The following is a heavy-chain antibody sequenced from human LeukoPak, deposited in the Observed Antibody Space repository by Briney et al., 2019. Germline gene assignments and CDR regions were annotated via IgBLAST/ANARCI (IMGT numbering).Heavy chain of an antibody. CDR1: GFTFSNAW. V-gene: IGHV3-15*01. Sequence: GGSLRLSCAASGFTFSNAWMNWVRQAPGKGLEWVGRIKSKPDGGTTDYAAPVKGRFTISRDDSKHTLYLQVNSLKTEDTAVYYCTTGSWGSFSYWGQGTLVTVSS. J-gene: IGHJ4*02. CDR3: TTGSWGSFSY. D-gene: IGHD7-27*01. CDR2: IKSKPDGGTT.